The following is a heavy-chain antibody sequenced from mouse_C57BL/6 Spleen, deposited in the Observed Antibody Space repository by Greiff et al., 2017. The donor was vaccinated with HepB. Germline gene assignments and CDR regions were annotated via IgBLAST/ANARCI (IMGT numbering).Heavy chain of an antibody. D-gene: IGHD1-1*01. CDR1: GFTFSSYG. CDR3: ARQAYYGSSFYWYFDV. CDR2: ISSGGSYT. V-gene: IGHV5-6*01. J-gene: IGHJ1*03. Sequence: EVQRVESGGDLVKPGGSLKLSCAASGFTFSSYGMSWVRQTPDKRLEWVATISSGGSYTYYPDSVKGRFTISRDNAKNPLYLQMSSLKSEDTAMYYCARQAYYGSSFYWYFDVWGTGTTVTVSS.